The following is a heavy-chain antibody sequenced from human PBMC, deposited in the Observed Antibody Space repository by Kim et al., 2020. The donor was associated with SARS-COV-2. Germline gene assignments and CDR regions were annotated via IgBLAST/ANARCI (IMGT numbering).Heavy chain of an antibody. Sequence: GGSLRLSSAASGFTFSGSAMHWVRQASGKGLEWVGRIRSKANSYATAYAASVKGRLTISSDASKNTAYLQLNSLKTEDTAVYYCTRLDLWGQGTLVTVS. CDR2: IRSKANSYAT. CDR3: TRLDL. J-gene: IGHJ4*01. CDR1: GFTFSGSA. V-gene: IGHV3-73*01.